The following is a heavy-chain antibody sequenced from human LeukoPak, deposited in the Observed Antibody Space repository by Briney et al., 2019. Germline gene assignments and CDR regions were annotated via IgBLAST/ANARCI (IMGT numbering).Heavy chain of an antibody. D-gene: IGHD6-13*01. V-gene: IGHV3-53*01. CDR1: GLTVSGNY. CDR2: IYSGGST. J-gene: IGHJ3*02. Sequence: LPGGSLRLSCAASGLTVSGNYMSWVRQAPGRGLAWVSVIYSGGSTFYSDSVKGRFTISRDNAKNSLYLQMNSLRAEDTAVYYCAREWGRYSSSWYVAFDIWGQGTMVTVSS. CDR3: AREWGRYSSSWYVAFDI.